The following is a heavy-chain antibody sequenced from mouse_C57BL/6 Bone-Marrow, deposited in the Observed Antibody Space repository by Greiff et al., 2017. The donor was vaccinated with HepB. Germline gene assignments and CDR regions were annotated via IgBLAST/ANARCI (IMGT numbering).Heavy chain of an antibody. V-gene: IGHV1-26*01. Sequence: EVQLQQSGPELVKPGASVKISCKASGYTFTDYYMNWVKQSHGKSLDWIGDINPNNGGTSYNQKFKGKATLTIDKSSSTAYMELRSLTSEDSAVYYCAIYDGYPFDYWGQGTTLTVSS. CDR3: AIYDGYPFDY. J-gene: IGHJ2*01. CDR1: GYTFTDYY. D-gene: IGHD2-3*01. CDR2: INPNNGGT.